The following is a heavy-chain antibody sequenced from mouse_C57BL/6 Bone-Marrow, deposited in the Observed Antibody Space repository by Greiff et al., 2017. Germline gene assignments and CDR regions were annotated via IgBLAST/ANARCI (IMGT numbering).Heavy chain of an antibody. J-gene: IGHJ4*01. CDR3: ARVRRDYYGSSPYAMHT. D-gene: IGHD1-1*01. Sequence: DVKLVESGGCLVKPGGSLKLSCAASGFTFSSYAMSWVRQTPDKRLEWVATISDGGSYTYYPDNVKGRFTISRDNAKNNLYLQMSHLKSEDTAMYYCARVRRDYYGSSPYAMHTRGQATS. CDR1: GFTFSSYA. V-gene: IGHV5-4*03. CDR2: ISDGGSYT.